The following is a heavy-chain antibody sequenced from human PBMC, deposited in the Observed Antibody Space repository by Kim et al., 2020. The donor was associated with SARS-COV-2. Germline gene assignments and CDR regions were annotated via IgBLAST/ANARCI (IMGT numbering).Heavy chain of an antibody. J-gene: IGHJ4*02. CDR2: IYYSGTT. CDR3: ARWHSGYDDY. V-gene: IGHV4-39*07. CDR1: DASISSGSYY. Sequence: SETLSLTCTVSDASISSGSYYWGWIRQPPGKGLEWIGSIYYSGTTSYNPSLKSRVTISIDTSKKQFSLKVSSVTAADTAVYYCARWHSGYDDYWGQGTLVTVSS. D-gene: IGHD5-12*01.